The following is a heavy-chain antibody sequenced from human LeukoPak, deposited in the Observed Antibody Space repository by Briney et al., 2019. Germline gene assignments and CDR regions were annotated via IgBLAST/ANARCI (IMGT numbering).Heavy chain of an antibody. Sequence: GGSLRLSCAASGFTSSSLAMSWVRQAPGKGLEWVSAISGSGGSTYYADSVKGRFTISRDNSKNTLYLQMNSLRAEDTAVYYCAKPSSGYYSYFDYWGQGTLVTVSS. J-gene: IGHJ4*02. CDR2: ISGSGGST. CDR1: GFTSSSLA. V-gene: IGHV3-23*01. D-gene: IGHD3-22*01. CDR3: AKPSSGYYSYFDY.